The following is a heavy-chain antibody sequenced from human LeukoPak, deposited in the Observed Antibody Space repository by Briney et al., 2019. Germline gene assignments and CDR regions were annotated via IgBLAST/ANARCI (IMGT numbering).Heavy chain of an antibody. Sequence: SETLSLTCTVSGYSISNIHCWGWMRQPPGEGLVWIGNICQSGSTYYNPSLKSRVILSLDTSKNQFSLRLTSVTAADTAVYYCARVCCYFDSGSNPNWFDPWGQGTLVTVAS. V-gene: IGHV4-38-2*02. J-gene: IGHJ5*02. CDR3: ARVCCYFDSGSNPNWFDP. CDR1: GYSISNIHC. D-gene: IGHD3-10*01. CDR2: ICQSGST.